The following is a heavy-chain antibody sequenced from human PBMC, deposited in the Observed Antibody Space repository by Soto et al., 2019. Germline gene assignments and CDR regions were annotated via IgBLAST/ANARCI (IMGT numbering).Heavy chain of an antibody. CDR2: IYYSGST. J-gene: IGHJ5*02. CDR1: GGSISSGDYY. D-gene: IGHD3-10*01. CDR3: ARGGGLRYYYGSGSYPRTPNWFDP. V-gene: IGHV4-30-4*01. Sequence: SETLSLTCTVSGGSISSGDYYWSWIRQPPGKGLEWIGYIYYSGSTYYNPSLKSRVTISVDTSKNQSSLKLSSVTAADTAVYYCARGGGLRYYYGSGSYPRTPNWFDPWGQGTLVTVSS.